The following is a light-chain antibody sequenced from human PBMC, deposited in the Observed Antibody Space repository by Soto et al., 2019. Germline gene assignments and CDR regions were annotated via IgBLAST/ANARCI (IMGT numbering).Light chain of an antibody. CDR1: SSDVGAYNY. V-gene: IGLV2-14*01. J-gene: IGLJ1*01. CDR2: DVS. CDR3: KSYTGSTTLSV. Sequence: QSVLTQPASVSGSPGQSITISCTGTSSDVGAYNYVSWYQQHPGKAPKLIIYDVSNRPSGVSNRFSGSKSGNTASLTISGLLAEDEADYYCKSYTGSTTLSVFGTGTKATVL.